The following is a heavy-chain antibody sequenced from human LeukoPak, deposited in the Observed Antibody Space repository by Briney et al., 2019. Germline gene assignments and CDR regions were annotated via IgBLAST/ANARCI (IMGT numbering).Heavy chain of an antibody. CDR3: AKDRYYYDSSGYYYGGYFDY. J-gene: IGHJ4*02. Sequence: GGSLRLSCAASGFTFSSYAMSWVRQAPGKGLEWVSAISGSGGSTYYADSVKGRFTISRDNSKNTLYLQMNSLRAGDTAVYYCAKDRYYYDSSGYYYGGYFDYWGQGTLVTVSS. V-gene: IGHV3-23*01. CDR2: ISGSGGST. D-gene: IGHD3-22*01. CDR1: GFTFSSYA.